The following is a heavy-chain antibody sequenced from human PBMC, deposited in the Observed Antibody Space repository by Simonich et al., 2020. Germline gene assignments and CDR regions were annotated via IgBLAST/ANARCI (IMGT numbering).Heavy chain of an antibody. CDR1: GGSISSYY. CDR2: IYYSGNT. Sequence: QVQLQESGPGLVKPSETLSLTCTVSGGSISSYYWSWIRQPPGKGLELIGYIYYSGNTNNNPSLKSRVTISVDTSKNQFSLKLSSVTAADTAVYYCARHDRWLQFYFDYWGQGTLVTVSS. V-gene: IGHV4-59*08. CDR3: ARHDRWLQFYFDY. D-gene: IGHD5-12*01. J-gene: IGHJ4*02.